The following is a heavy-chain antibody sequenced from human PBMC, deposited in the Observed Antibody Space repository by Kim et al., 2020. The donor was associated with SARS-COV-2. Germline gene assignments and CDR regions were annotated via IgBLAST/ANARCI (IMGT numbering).Heavy chain of an antibody. CDR2: IYHSGST. D-gene: IGHD1-26*01. CDR3: ARDLWYSGSYYDY. V-gene: IGHV4-38-2*02. CDR1: GYSISSGYY. J-gene: IGHJ4*02. Sequence: SETLSLTCTVSGYSISSGYYWGWIRQPPGKGLEWIGSIYHSGSTYYNPSLKSRVTISVDTSKNQFSLKLSSVTAADTAVYYCARDLWYSGSYYDYWGQGTLVTVSS.